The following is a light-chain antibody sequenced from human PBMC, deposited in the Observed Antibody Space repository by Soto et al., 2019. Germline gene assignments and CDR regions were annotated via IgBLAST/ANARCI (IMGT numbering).Light chain of an antibody. CDR3: TSYTSSSAYV. V-gene: IGLV2-14*03. J-gene: IGLJ1*01. Sequence: QSALTHPASVSGSPGQSITISCTGTSSDVGDYNYVSWYQQHPGRAPKLMIYDVSNRPSGVSNRFSGSKSGNTASLTISGLQAEDEADYYCTSYTSSSAYVFGTGTKLTVL. CDR2: DVS. CDR1: SSDVGDYNY.